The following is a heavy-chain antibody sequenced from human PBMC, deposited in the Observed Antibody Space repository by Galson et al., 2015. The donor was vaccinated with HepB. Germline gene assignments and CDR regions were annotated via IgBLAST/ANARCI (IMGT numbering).Heavy chain of an antibody. CDR2: IIPIFGTA. CDR3: ARDIVVVPAAIVAYYYYGMDV. CDR1: GGTFSSYA. D-gene: IGHD2-2*01. Sequence: SVKVSCKAPGGTFSSYAISWVRQAPGQGLEWMGGIIPIFGTANYAQKFQGRVTITADESTSTAYMELSSLRSEDTAVYYCARDIVVVPAAIVAYYYYGMDVWGQGTTVTVSS. V-gene: IGHV1-69*13. J-gene: IGHJ6*02.